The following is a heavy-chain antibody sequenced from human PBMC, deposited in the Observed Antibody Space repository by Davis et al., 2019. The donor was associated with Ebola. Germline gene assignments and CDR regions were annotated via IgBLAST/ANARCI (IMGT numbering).Heavy chain of an antibody. D-gene: IGHD5-18*01. CDR3: ATDTAMVYYYGMDV. J-gene: IGHJ6*02. Sequence: GGSLRLSCAASGFTFSSYAMSWVRQAPGKGLEWVSAISGSGGSTYYADSVKGRFTISRDNSKNTLYLQMNSLRAEDTAVYYCATDTAMVYYYGMDVWGQGTTVTVSS. CDR2: ISGSGGST. CDR1: GFTFSSYA. V-gene: IGHV3-23*01.